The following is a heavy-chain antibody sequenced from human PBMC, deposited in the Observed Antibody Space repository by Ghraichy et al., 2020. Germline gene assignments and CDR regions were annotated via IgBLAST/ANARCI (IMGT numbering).Heavy chain of an antibody. CDR3: ARHVRQLMVSHYYFDY. D-gene: IGHD2-8*01. Sequence: SETLSLTCAVYGGSFSGYYWSWIRQPPGKGLEWIGEINHSGSTNYNPSLKSRVTISVDTSKNQFSLKLSSVTAADTAVYYCARHVRQLMVSHYYFDYWGQGTLVTVSS. J-gene: IGHJ4*02. CDR2: INHSGST. V-gene: IGHV4-34*01. CDR1: GGSFSGYY.